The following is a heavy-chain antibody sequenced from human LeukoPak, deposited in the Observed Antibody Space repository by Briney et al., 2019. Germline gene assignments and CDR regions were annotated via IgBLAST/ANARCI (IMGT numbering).Heavy chain of an antibody. J-gene: IGHJ4*02. Sequence: PGRSLRLSCAASGFTFSSYAMSWVRQAPGKGLEWVSAISGSGGSTYYADSVKGRFTISRDNSKNTLYLQMNSLRAEDTAVYYCAKDAQIVVVIPTTYYFDYWGQGTLVTVSS. CDR3: AKDAQIVVVIPTTYYFDY. CDR1: GFTFSSYA. CDR2: ISGSGGST. V-gene: IGHV3-23*01. D-gene: IGHD3-22*01.